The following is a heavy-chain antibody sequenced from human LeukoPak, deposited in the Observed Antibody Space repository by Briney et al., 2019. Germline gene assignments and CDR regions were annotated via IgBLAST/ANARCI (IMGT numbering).Heavy chain of an antibody. J-gene: IGHJ4*02. V-gene: IGHV5-51*01. Sequence: GESLKISXKGSGYSFTSYWIGWVRQMPGNGLEWIGIIYPGDSDTIYSPSFQGQVTISADKSISTAYLQWSSLKASDTAMYYCARFTAMVFDYWGQGTLVTVSS. D-gene: IGHD5-18*01. CDR1: GYSFTSYW. CDR2: IYPGDSDT. CDR3: ARFTAMVFDY.